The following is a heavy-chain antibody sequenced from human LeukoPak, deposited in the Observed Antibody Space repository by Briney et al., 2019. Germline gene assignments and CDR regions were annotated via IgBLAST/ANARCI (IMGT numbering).Heavy chain of an antibody. J-gene: IGHJ4*02. CDR2: IIPIFGTA. CDR3: ARLGGVRGVTYYFDY. CDR1: GDTFSSYA. V-gene: IGHV1-69*06. Sequence: SVKVSCKASGDTFSSYAISWVRQAPGQGLEWMGGIIPIFGTANYAQKFQGRVTITADKSTSAAYMELSSLRSEDTAVYYCARLGGVRGVTYYFDYWGQGTLVTVSS. D-gene: IGHD3-10*01.